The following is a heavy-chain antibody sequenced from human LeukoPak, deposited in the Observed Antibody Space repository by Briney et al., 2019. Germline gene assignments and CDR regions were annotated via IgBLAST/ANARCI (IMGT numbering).Heavy chain of an antibody. V-gene: IGHV4-34*01. J-gene: IGHJ4*02. D-gene: IGHD3-10*01. CDR1: GGSFSGYY. Sequence: SETLSLTWAVYGGSFSGYYWSWIRQPPGKGLEWIGEINHSGSTNYNPSLKSRVTISVDTSKNQFSLKLSSVTAADTAVYYCARGRAGNYWGQGTLVTVSS. CDR3: ARGRAGNY. CDR2: INHSGST.